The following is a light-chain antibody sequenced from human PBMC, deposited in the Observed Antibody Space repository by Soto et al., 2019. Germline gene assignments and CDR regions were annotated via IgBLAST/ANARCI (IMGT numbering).Light chain of an antibody. CDR3: QQFSRPPLT. Sequence: EIVLTQSPGTLSLSPGERATLSCRASQSIASSYLAWYQQKPGQPPRLLLYRTFNRGTGIPDRFSRSGSGTDFTLTISRLEPEDFAVYFCQQFSRPPLTFGGGTKVEI. J-gene: IGKJ4*01. CDR2: RTF. CDR1: QSIASSY. V-gene: IGKV3-20*01.